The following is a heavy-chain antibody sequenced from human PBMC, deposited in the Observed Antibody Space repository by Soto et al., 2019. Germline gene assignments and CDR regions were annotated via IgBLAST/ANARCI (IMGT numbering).Heavy chain of an antibody. CDR1: GYTFTSYG. Sequence: ASVKVSCKASGYTFTSYGISWVRQAPGQGLEWMGWISAYNGNTNYAQKLQGRVTMTTDTSTSTAYMELRGLRSDDTAVYYCARGDYSSGWHALDYWGQGTLVTVSS. CDR3: ARGDYSSGWHALDY. V-gene: IGHV1-18*01. D-gene: IGHD6-19*01. CDR2: ISAYNGNT. J-gene: IGHJ4*02.